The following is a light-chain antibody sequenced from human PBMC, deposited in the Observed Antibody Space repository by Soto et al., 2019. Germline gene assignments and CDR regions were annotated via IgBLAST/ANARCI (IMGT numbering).Light chain of an antibody. V-gene: IGKV1-5*03. Sequence: DIQMTQSPSTLSASVGDRVTITCRASQSISSWLAWYQQKPGKAPKLLIYKACSLESGLPSRFSGSGSGTKFTLTISSLQPDDFATYYCQQYTEFGQGTKVEIK. CDR2: KAC. CDR3: QQYTE. J-gene: IGKJ1*01. CDR1: QSISSW.